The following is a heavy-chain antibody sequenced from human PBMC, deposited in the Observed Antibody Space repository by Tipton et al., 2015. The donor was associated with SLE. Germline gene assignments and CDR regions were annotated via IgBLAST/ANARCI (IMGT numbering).Heavy chain of an antibody. J-gene: IGHJ4*02. CDR1: GGSISSYY. Sequence: TLSLTCTVSGGSISSYYWSWIRQPPGKGLEWIGYIYYSGNTNYNPSLKSRVTISVDTSKNQFSLKLSSVTAADTAVYYCARGWGSWPYYFDYWGQGTLVTVSS. CDR3: ARGWGSWPYYFDY. V-gene: IGHV4-59*01. D-gene: IGHD6-13*01. CDR2: IYYSGNT.